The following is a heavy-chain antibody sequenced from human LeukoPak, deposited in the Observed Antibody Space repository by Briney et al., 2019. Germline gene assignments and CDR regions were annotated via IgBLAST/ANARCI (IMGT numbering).Heavy chain of an antibody. CDR1: GGTFSSYA. J-gene: IGHJ6*02. CDR2: IIPIFGTA. V-gene: IGHV1-69*13. Sequence: SVKVSCKASGGTFSSYAISWVRQAPGQGLEWMGGIIPIFGTANYAQKFQGRVTITADESTSTAYMELSSLRSEDTAVYYCARGIHIAVAGTRASAYGMDVWGQGTTVTVSS. CDR3: ARGIHIAVAGTRASAYGMDV. D-gene: IGHD6-19*01.